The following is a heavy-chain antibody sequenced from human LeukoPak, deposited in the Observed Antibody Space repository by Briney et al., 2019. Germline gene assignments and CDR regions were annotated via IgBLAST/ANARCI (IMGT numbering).Heavy chain of an antibody. CDR1: AFTFSDYY. CDR2: ISSRSHYT. J-gene: IGHJ4*02. CDR3: ARTLRCSGGSCSASVDY. V-gene: IGHV3-11*03. D-gene: IGHD2-15*01. Sequence: GGSLRLSCAASAFTFSDYYTSWIRQAPGKGLECVSYISSRSHYTNYADSVKGRFTISRDNAKNSLYLQMNSLRAEDTAVYYCARTLRCSGGSCSASVDYWGQGTLVTVSS.